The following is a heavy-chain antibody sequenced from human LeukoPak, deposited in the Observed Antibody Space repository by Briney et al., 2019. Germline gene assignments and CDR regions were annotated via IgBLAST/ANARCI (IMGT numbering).Heavy chain of an antibody. J-gene: IGHJ5*02. CDR1: GVSISRYY. D-gene: IGHD1-26*01. CDR3: ARGMGADQGYSFDP. V-gene: IGHV4-4*07. CDR2: IYTSGST. Sequence: PSETLSLTCTVSGVSISRYYWSWIRQPAGKGLEWIGRIYTSGSTNYNPSLKSRVTMSVYTSKNQFSLKLSSVTVADTAVYYCARGMGADQGYSFDPWGQGTMVTVSS.